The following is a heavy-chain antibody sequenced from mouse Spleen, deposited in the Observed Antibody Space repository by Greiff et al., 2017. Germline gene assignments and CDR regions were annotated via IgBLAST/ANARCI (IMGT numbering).Heavy chain of an antibody. D-gene: IGHD3-3*01. CDR1: GFTFSDYY. J-gene: IGHJ2*01. V-gene: IGHV5-12*01. Sequence: EVQVVESGGGLVQPGGSLKLSCAASGFTFSDYYMYWVRQTPEKRLEWVAYISNGGGSTYYPDTVKGRFTISRDNAKNTLYLQMSRLKSEDTAMYYCARLGGRGDFDYWGQGTTLTVSS. CDR2: ISNGGGST. CDR3: ARLGGRGDFDY.